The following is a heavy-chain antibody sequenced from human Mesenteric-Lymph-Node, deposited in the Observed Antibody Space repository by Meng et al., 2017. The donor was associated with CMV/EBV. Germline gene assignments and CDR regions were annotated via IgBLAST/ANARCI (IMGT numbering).Heavy chain of an antibody. CDR1: GFTFSSYG. J-gene: IGHJ4*02. Sequence: GESLKISCAASGFTFSSYGLHWVRQAPGKGLEWVAFIKHDGSDKKYADSVKGRFTIARDNSKDILYLQMNSLRGEDTAMYYCGLIGNYFDFWGQGTLVTVSS. V-gene: IGHV3-30*02. CDR2: IKHDGSDK. CDR3: GLIGNYFDF.